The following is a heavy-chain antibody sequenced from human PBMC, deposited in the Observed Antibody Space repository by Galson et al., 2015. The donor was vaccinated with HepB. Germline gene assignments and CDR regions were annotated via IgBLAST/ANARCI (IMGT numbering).Heavy chain of an antibody. Sequence: ALVKPTQTLTLTCTFSGFSLSTSGVGVGWIRQPPGKALEWLALIYWDDDKRYSPSLKSRLTITKDTSKNQVVLTMTNMDPVDTATYYCAHSEGFEVVTLYYYYYMDVWGKGTTVTVSS. CDR3: AHSEGFEVVTLYYYYYMDV. J-gene: IGHJ6*03. V-gene: IGHV2-5*02. CDR2: IYWDDDK. CDR1: GFSLSTSGVG. D-gene: IGHD2-21*02.